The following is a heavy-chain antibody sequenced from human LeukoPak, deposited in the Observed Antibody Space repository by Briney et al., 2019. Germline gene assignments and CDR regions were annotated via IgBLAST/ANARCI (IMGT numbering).Heavy chain of an antibody. CDR3: AKDVGGSYAAYSDY. D-gene: IGHD2-15*01. Sequence: PGGSLRLSCAASGFTFSSYGMTWVRQAPGKGLEWVSYISSSSSTIYYADSVKGRFTISRDDAKNSLYLQMNSLRAEDTAVYYCAKDVGGSYAAYSDYWGQGTLVTVSS. CDR1: GFTFSSYG. V-gene: IGHV3-48*01. CDR2: ISSSSSTI. J-gene: IGHJ4*02.